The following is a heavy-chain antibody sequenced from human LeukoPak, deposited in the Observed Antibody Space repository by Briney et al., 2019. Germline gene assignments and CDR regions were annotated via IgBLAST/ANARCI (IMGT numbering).Heavy chain of an antibody. J-gene: IGHJ4*02. CDR2: MNPNSGDT. CDR1: GYTLTNYD. V-gene: IGHV1-8*01. CDR3: ASGGDYADY. Sequence: ASVKVSCKTSGYTLTNYDINWVRQATGQGLEWMGWMNPNSGDTGYAHKFQGRVTMTANTSINTAYMELSSLRSEDTAVYYCASGGDYADYWGQGTLVTVSS.